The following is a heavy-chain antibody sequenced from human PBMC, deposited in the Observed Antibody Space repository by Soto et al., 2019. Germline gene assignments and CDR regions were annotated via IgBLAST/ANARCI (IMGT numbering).Heavy chain of an antibody. CDR1: GFIFSKYS. J-gene: IGHJ4*02. CDR3: ARVGGSYSTGFDS. V-gene: IGHV3-48*02. CDR2: INSDSSTI. Sequence: PGGSLRLSCAASGFIFSKYSMNWVRQAPGKGLEWLSYINSDSSTIYYADSVKGRITVSRDNAKNSLSLQMDSLREEDTSVYYCARVGGSYSTGFDSWGQGAMVTVS. D-gene: IGHD1-26*01.